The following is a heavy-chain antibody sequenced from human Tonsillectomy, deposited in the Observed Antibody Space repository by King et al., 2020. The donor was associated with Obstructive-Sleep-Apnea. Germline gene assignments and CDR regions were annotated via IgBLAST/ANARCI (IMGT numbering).Heavy chain of an antibody. V-gene: IGHV3-21*01. J-gene: IGHJ4*02. CDR3: ARTLPSEYSSSYYYFDY. Sequence: EPQLVQSGGGLVKPGGSLRLSCAASGFTFSSSAMNWVRQAPGKGLEWVSSISSGSSYIYYADSVKGRFTISRDNAKNSLYLQMSSLRAEATAVYYCARTLPSEYSSSYYYFDYWGQGTLVTVSS. CDR1: GFTFSSSA. D-gene: IGHD6-6*01. CDR2: ISSGSSYI.